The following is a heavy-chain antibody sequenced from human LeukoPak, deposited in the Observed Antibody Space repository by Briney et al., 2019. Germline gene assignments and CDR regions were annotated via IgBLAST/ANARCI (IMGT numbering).Heavy chain of an antibody. V-gene: IGHV1-69*13. CDR1: GGTFSTYA. D-gene: IGHD3-22*01. CDR2: IIPIFGTA. J-gene: IGHJ4*02. Sequence: SVTVSCKASGGTFSTYAISWVRQAPGQGLEWMGGIIPIFGTANYAQKFQGRVTITADESTSTAYMELSSLSSDDTAVYYCARGLYYYDGSGYYYYDYWGQGTLVTVSS. CDR3: ARGLYYYDGSGYYYYDY.